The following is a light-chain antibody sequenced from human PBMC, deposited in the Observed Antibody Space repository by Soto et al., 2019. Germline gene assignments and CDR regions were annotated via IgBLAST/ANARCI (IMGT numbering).Light chain of an antibody. CDR3: QQYNSYCT. CDR1: QSINSW. J-gene: IGKJ1*01. CDR2: KAS. Sequence: DIQMTQSPSTLSASVGDRVIITCRASQSINSWLAWYQQKPGKAPKLLIYKASSLESGVPSRFSGSGSGTEFTLTISSLQPDDFATYYCQQYNSYCTFGQGTKVDVK. V-gene: IGKV1-5*03.